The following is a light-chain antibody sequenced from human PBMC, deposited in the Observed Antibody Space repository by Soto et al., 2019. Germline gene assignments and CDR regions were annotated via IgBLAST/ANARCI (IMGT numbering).Light chain of an antibody. Sequence: DIQMTQSPSTLSASVGDRVTITGRASQSISSWLAWYQQKPGKAPKLLIYDASSLESGVPSRFSGSGSGTDFTLTISSLQPDDFATYYCQQYNSYSTFGQGTKVEIK. J-gene: IGKJ1*01. CDR1: QSISSW. CDR2: DAS. CDR3: QQYNSYST. V-gene: IGKV1-5*01.